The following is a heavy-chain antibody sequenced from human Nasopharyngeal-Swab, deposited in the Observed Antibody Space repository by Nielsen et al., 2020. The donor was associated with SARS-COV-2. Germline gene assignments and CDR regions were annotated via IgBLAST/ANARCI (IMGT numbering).Heavy chain of an antibody. J-gene: IGHJ6*02. V-gene: IGHV3-53*05. CDR3: AREKAVAGIGGYHYYGMDV. CDR2: ISSDGST. CDR1: GITVSSNY. Sequence: SLNISCAASGITVSSNYMSWVRQPPRKGLEWVSVISSDGSTNYIDTVKGRFTVPRDKSRNTLYLQMNSLRPEDTAVYSCAREKAVAGIGGYHYYGMDVWGQGTTVTVSS. D-gene: IGHD6-19*01.